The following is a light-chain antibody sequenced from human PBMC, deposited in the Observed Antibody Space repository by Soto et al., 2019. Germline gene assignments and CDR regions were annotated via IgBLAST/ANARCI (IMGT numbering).Light chain of an antibody. Sequence: QAVVTQEPSLTVSPGGTVTLTCGSITGAVTSGHYPYWFQQKPGQAPRTLIYDTSNKHSWTPARFSGSLLGGKAALTLSGAQPEDEAEYYCLLSYSGAQAVFGGRTKLTVL. V-gene: IGLV7-46*01. J-gene: IGLJ2*01. CDR2: DTS. CDR3: LLSYSGAQAV. CDR1: TGAVTSGHY.